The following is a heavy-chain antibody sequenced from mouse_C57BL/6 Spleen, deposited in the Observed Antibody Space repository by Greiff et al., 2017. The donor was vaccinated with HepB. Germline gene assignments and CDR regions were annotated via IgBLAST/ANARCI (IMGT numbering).Heavy chain of an antibody. D-gene: IGHD2-1*01. CDR2: ISSGSSTI. CDR1: GFTFSDYG. J-gene: IGHJ2*01. V-gene: IGHV5-17*01. Sequence: VQGVESGGGLVKPGGSLKLSCAASGFTFSDYGMHWVRQAPEKGLEWVAYISSGSSTIYYADTVKGRFTISRDNAKNTLFLQMTSLRSEDTAMYYCARTSLGYGNYVGYWGQGTTLTVSS. CDR3: ARTSLGYGNYVGY.